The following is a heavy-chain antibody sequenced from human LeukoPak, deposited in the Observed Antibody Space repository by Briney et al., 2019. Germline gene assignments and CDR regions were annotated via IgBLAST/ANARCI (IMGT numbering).Heavy chain of an antibody. CDR2: ISYDGSNK. Sequence: GRSLRLSCAASGFTFSSYGMHWVRQAPGKGLEWVAVISYDGSNKYYADSVKGRLTISRDNSENTLYLQMNSLRAEDTAVYYCAKDHGRDGYNFDYWGQGTLVTVSS. J-gene: IGHJ4*02. V-gene: IGHV3-30*18. CDR1: GFTFSSYG. D-gene: IGHD5-24*01. CDR3: AKDHGRDGYNFDY.